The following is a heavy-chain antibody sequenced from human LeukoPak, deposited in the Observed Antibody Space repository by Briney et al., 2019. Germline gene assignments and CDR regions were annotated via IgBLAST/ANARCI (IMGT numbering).Heavy chain of an antibody. Sequence: SGPALVKPTQTLTLTCTFSGFSLRTSAMCVSWIRQPPGKALEWLALIDWDDAKYYSTSLKTRLTISKDTSKNLVVLTVTNMDSVDTATYYCARRPHSYTYEFDYWGQGTLVTVSS. CDR1: GFSLRTSAMC. CDR3: ARRPHSYTYEFDY. CDR2: IDWDDAK. D-gene: IGHD5-18*01. V-gene: IGHV2-70*01. J-gene: IGHJ4*02.